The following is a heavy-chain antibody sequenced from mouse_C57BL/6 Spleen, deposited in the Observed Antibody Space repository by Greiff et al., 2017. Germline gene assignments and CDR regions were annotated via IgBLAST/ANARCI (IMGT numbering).Heavy chain of an antibody. J-gene: IGHJ3*01. Sequence: VQLQQPGAELVKPGASVKMSCKASGYTFTSYWITWVKQRPGQGLEWIGVIDPSDSYTNYNQKFKGKATLTVDTSSSTAYMQLSSLTSEDSAVYDCARGGQLRPRAYWGQGTLVTVAA. CDR3: ARGGQLRPRAY. CDR2: IDPSDSYT. D-gene: IGHD3-2*02. V-gene: IGHV1-69*02. CDR1: GYTFTSYW.